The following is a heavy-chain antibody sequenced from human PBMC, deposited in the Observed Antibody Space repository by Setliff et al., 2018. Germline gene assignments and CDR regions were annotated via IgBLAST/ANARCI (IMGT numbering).Heavy chain of an antibody. D-gene: IGHD2-15*01. CDR3: ARTCSGSGCYAGLES. CDR1: GFTFSTYR. CDR2: IWDDGGNK. V-gene: IGHV3-33*08. Sequence: GGSLRLSCAASGFTFSTYRMHWVRQAPGKGLEWVAVIWDDGGNKYHADSVKGRFTISRDNSKNTLYLQMSSLRPEDTAVYYCARTCSGSGCYAGLESWGQGTPVTVS. J-gene: IGHJ4*02.